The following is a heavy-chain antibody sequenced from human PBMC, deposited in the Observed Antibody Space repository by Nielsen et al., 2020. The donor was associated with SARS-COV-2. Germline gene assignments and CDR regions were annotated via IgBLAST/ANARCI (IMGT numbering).Heavy chain of an antibody. J-gene: IGHJ4*02. V-gene: IGHV4-4*02. CDR3: ARGSRHCSSTSCYTSWDYHFDY. D-gene: IGHD2-2*02. CDR1: GGSISSSNW. CDR2: IYHSGST. Sequence: SETLSLTCAVSGGSISSSNWWSWVRQPPGTGLEWIGEIYHSGSTNYNPSLKSRVTISVDKSKNQFSLKLSSVTAADTAVYYCARGSRHCSSTSCYTSWDYHFDYWGQGTLVTVSS.